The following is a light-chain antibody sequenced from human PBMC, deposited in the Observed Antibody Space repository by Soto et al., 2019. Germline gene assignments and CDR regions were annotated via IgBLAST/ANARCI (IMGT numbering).Light chain of an antibody. V-gene: IGKV1-5*03. CDR3: QQHSTYSRA. J-gene: IGKJ1*01. Sequence: DIQMTQSPSTLSASVGDRVTITCRASQSISMSLAWYQQKPGKAPKLLIYKASSLESGVPSRFSGSISGTEFTLPISSLQPDDFSTYYCQQHSTYSRAFGQGTKVEIK. CDR1: QSISMS. CDR2: KAS.